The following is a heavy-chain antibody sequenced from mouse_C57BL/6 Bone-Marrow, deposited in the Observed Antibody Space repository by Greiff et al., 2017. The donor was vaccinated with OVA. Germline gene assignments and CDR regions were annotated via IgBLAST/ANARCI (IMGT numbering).Heavy chain of an antibody. J-gene: IGHJ1*03. CDR3: ARGRYGNYERYFDV. CDR2: IDPNSGGT. CDR1: GYTFTSYW. D-gene: IGHD2-1*01. V-gene: IGHV1-72*01. Sequence: QVQLKESGAELVKPGASVKLSCKASGYTFTSYWMHWVKQRPGRGLEWIGRIDPNSGGTKYNEKFKSKATLTVDKPSSTAYMQLSSLTSEDSAVYYCARGRYGNYERYFDVWGTGTTVTVSS.